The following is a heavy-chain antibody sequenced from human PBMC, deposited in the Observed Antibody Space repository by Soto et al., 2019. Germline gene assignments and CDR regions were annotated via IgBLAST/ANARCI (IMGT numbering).Heavy chain of an antibody. D-gene: IGHD3-9*01. CDR3: AHTLRCFDWFFPYPFDH. CDR1: GFSLSTSGVG. CDR2: IYWDDDK. J-gene: IGHJ4*02. Sequence: QITLKESGPTLVKPTQTLTLTCTFSGFSLSTSGVGVGWIRQPPGKALEWLALIYWDDDKRYSPSLKSRLTITKDTSKNQVVLTMTNMDPVYTATYYCAHTLRCFDWFFPYPFDHWGQGTLVTVSS. V-gene: IGHV2-5*02.